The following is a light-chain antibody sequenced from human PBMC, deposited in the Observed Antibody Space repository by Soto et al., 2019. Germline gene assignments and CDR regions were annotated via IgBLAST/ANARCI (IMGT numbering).Light chain of an antibody. CDR2: EVS. CDR3: SSYAGSSTWL. J-gene: IGLJ2*01. Sequence: QSVPTQPPSASGSPGQSATISCTGTSSDVGGYNYVSWYQQYPGKAPKLMIYEVSKRPSGVPGRFSGSKSGNTASLTVSGLQAEDEADYYCSSYAGSSTWLFGGGTKLTVL. CDR1: SSDVGGYNY. V-gene: IGLV2-8*01.